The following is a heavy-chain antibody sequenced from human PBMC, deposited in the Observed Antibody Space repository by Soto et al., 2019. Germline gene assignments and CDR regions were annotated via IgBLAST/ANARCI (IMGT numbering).Heavy chain of an antibody. CDR3: ARVTSGYRPHFEY. CDR2: IYYSGST. CDR1: GGSISSYY. J-gene: IGHJ4*02. V-gene: IGHV4-59*01. D-gene: IGHD3-3*01. Sequence: QVQLQESGPGLVKPSETLSLTCTVPGGSISSYYWSWLRQPPGKGLEWIGYIYYSGSTNYKPSRRSRATIAVDTSKNQFSLKLGSVTAADTAVYYCARVTSGYRPHFEYWGQGTLVTVSS.